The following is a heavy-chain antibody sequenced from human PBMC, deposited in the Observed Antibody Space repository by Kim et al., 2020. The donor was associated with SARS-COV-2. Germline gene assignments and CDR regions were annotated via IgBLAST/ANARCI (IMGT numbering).Heavy chain of an antibody. CDR1: GGSFSGYY. V-gene: IGHV4-34*01. D-gene: IGHD3-10*02. J-gene: IGHJ5*02. Sequence: SETLSLTCAVYGGSFSGYYWSWIRQPPGKGLEWIGEINHSGSTNYNPSLKSRVTISVDTSKNQFSLKLSSVTAADTAVYYCARGFAGMFGKFDPWGQGT. CDR2: INHSGST. CDR3: ARGFAGMFGKFDP.